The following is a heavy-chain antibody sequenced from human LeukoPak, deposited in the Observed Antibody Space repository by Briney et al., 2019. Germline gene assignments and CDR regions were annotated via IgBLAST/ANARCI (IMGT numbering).Heavy chain of an antibody. Sequence: PGGSLRLSCAASGFTFSSYSMNWVRQAPGEGLEWVSSISSSSSYIDYADSVKGRFTIARDNAKNSLYLQMNSLRAEDTAVYYCARITPWTHYREYGMDVWGQGTTVTVSS. V-gene: IGHV3-21*01. J-gene: IGHJ6*02. CDR3: ARITPWTHYREYGMDV. D-gene: IGHD5-18*01. CDR2: ISSSSSYI. CDR1: GFTFSSYS.